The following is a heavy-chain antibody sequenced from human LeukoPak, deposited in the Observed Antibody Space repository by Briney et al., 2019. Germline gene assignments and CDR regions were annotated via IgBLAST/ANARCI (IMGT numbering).Heavy chain of an antibody. CDR1: GFTFSSYW. J-gene: IGHJ4*02. D-gene: IGHD3-10*01. CDR2: IKQDGSEK. Sequence: PGGSLRLSCAASGFTFSSYWMSWVRQAPGKGLEWVASIKQDGSEKYYVDSVKGRFTISRDNAKNSLYLQMNSLRAEDTAVYYCARDVNRFRVRGVCDYWGQGTLVTVSS. CDR3: ARDVNRFRVRGVCDY. V-gene: IGHV3-7*01.